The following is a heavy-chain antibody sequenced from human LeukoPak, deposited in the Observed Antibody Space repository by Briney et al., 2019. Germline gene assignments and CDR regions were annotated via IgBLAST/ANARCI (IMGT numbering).Heavy chain of an antibody. J-gene: IGHJ4*02. CDR1: GFTFDDYA. CDR2: ISGDGGST. Sequence: PGGSLRLSCAASGFTFDDYAMHWVRQAPGKGLEWVSLISGDGGSTYYADSVKGRFTISRDNSKNSLYLQVNSLRTEDTALYYCAKDIHDYDFWSGYPTTLDYWGQGTLVTVSS. CDR3: AKDIHDYDFWSGYPTTLDY. V-gene: IGHV3-43*02. D-gene: IGHD3-3*01.